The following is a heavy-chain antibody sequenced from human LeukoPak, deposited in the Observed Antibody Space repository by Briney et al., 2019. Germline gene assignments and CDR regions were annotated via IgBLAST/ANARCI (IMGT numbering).Heavy chain of an antibody. D-gene: IGHD1-26*01. CDR3: ASQVGSGSYFPGDY. CDR1: GFTFSSYS. CDR2: ISSSSSYI. Sequence: GGSLRLSCAASGFTFSSYSMNWLRQAPGKGLEWVSSISSSSSYIYYADSVKGRFTISRDNAKNSLYLQMNSLRAEDTAVYYCASQVGSGSYFPGDYWGQGTLVTVSS. V-gene: IGHV3-21*01. J-gene: IGHJ4*02.